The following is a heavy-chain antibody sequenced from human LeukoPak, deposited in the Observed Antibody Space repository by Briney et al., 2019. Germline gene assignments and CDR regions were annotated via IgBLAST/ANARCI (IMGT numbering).Heavy chain of an antibody. Sequence: TSETLSLTCAVSGASISGSDWWSWVRQPPGKGLEWIGEIHHRGSTNYNPSLKSRVTISVDKSNNQFSLKVRSVTAADTAVYYCARDRPVTGANWFDPWSQGALVTVSS. CDR3: ARDRPVTGANWFDP. J-gene: IGHJ5*02. V-gene: IGHV4-4*02. CDR1: GASISGSDW. CDR2: IHHRGST. D-gene: IGHD4-11*01.